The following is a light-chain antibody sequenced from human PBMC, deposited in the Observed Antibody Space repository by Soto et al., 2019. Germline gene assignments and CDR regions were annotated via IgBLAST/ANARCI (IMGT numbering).Light chain of an antibody. CDR2: GNT. Sequence: QSVLTQPPSVSGAPGQRVTISCTGSSSNIGSTYDVQWYQQLPGTAPKPLIHGNTDRPSGVPDRFSGSKSGTSASLAITGXXADDEADYYCQSYDDSLSVHYVFGTGTKVTVL. V-gene: IGLV1-40*01. CDR1: SSNIGSTYD. CDR3: QSYDDSLSVHYV. J-gene: IGLJ1*01.